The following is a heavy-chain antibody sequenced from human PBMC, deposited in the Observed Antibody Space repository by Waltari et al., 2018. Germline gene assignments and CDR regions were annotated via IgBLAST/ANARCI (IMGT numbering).Heavy chain of an antibody. Sequence: QVQLVQSGAEVKKPGASVKVSCKASGYTFTGYYMHWVRQAPGQGLEWMGRINPNSGGTNYAQKFQGRVTMTRDTSISTAYMELSRLRSDDTAVYYCARSPAWPLYYYYMDVWGKGTTVTVSS. CDR2: INPNSGGT. J-gene: IGHJ6*03. CDR3: ARSPAWPLYYYYMDV. CDR1: GYTFTGYY. V-gene: IGHV1-2*06.